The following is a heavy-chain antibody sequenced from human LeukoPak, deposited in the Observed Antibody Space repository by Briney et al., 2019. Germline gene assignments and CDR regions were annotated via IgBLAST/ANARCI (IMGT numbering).Heavy chain of an antibody. CDR3: AKGSSGWHWGGFDP. V-gene: IGHV3-9*03. CDR2: ISWNSGSI. D-gene: IGHD6-19*01. J-gene: IGHJ5*02. Sequence: GGSLRLSCAASGFTFDDYAMHWVRQAPGKGLEWVSGISWNSGSIGYADSVKGRFTISRDNAKNSLYLQMNSLRAEDMALYYCAKGSSGWHWGGFDPWGQGTLVTVSS. CDR1: GFTFDDYA.